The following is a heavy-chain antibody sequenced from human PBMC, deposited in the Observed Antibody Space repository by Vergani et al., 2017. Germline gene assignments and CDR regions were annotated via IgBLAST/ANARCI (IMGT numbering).Heavy chain of an antibody. V-gene: IGHV4-34*01. CDR1: GGSFTSYH. CDR2: IDHTGRP. Sequence: QVQLQQWGGGLLKPSETLSLTCVVNGGSFTSYHWTWIRQSPGEGLEWVGDIDHTGRPDYNPSRKSRLTMSVAKSRHQFSLTLNSVTATDTAIYFCARVNTETNGHLYYYYYMDVWGQGTAVTVS. CDR3: ARVNTETNGHLYYYYYMDV. J-gene: IGHJ6*03. D-gene: IGHD4-11*01.